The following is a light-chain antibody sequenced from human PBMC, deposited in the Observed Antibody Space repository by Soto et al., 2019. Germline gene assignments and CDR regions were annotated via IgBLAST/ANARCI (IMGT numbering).Light chain of an antibody. V-gene: IGKV3-20*01. CDR3: QQYGYSPYT. J-gene: IGKJ2*01. Sequence: EIMLTQSPGTLSLSPGERVTLSCWASRSVSSRFLAWYQQKPGQAPRVLIYGASSRATGIPDRFSGSGSGSDFTLTISRLEPEDFTVYYCQQYGYSPYTFGQGTKLEIK. CDR1: RSVSSRF. CDR2: GAS.